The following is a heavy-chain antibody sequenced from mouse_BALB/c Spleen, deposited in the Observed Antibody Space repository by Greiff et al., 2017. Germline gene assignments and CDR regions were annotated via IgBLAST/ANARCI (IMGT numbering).Heavy chain of an antibody. CDR1: GFTFNTYA. CDR3: VRGYGTYAMDY. CDR2: IRSKSNNYAT. V-gene: IGHV10-1*02. Sequence: EVKLVESGGGLVQPKGSLKLSCAASGFTFNTYAMNWVRQAPGKGLEWVARIRSKSNNYATYYADSVKDRFTISRDDSQSMLYLQMNNLKTEDTAMYYCVRGYGTYAMDYWGQGTSVTVSS. D-gene: IGHD2-10*02. J-gene: IGHJ4*01.